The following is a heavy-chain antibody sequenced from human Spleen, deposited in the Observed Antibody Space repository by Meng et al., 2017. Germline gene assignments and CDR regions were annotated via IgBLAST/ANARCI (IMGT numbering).Heavy chain of an antibody. J-gene: IGHJ1*01. CDR2: INTDGSTT. V-gene: IGHV3-74*02. D-gene: IGHD1-1*01. CDR3: TNDRLNH. Sequence: EVRLGAVGGGLVGPGGSLRLSCAASGFTFSGHWMHWVRQAPGKGLVWVSRINTDGSTTTYADSVKGRFTISRDNAKNTLYLQMNSLRAEDTAVYYCTNDRLNHWGQGTLVTVSS. CDR1: GFTFSGHW.